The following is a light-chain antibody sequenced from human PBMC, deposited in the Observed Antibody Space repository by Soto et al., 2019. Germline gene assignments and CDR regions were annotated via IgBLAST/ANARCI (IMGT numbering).Light chain of an antibody. J-gene: IGLJ1*01. CDR2: SNN. CDR3: AAWDDGLNGFV. V-gene: IGLV1-44*01. Sequence: QSVLTQPPSASGTPGQRVTISCSGSSSNIGSNTINWYQQLPGTAPTLLIYSNNQRPSGVPDRFSGSKSGTSASLAISGLQSEDESDYYCAAWDDGLNGFVFGTGTKVTVL. CDR1: SSNIGSNT.